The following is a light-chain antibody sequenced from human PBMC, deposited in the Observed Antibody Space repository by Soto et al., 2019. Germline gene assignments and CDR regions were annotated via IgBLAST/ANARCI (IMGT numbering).Light chain of an antibody. J-gene: IGLJ3*02. CDR1: SSDVGDYNY. V-gene: IGLV2-11*01. Sequence: QSALTQPRSVSGSPGQSVTISCTGTSSDVGDYNYVSWYQQHPGKAPKLLIYAVNMRPSGVPDRFSGSKSGNTASLTISGLHAEDAADYSCCSYAGSYTWVFGGGTKLTVL. CDR2: AVN. CDR3: CSYAGSYTWV.